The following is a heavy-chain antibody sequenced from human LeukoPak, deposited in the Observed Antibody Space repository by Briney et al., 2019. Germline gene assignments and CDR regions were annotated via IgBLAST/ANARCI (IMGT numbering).Heavy chain of an antibody. CDR2: MSSDGNKK. CDR3: ARGDYDLSGSYHYGMDV. CDR1: RFTFNSYT. D-gene: IGHD3-10*01. J-gene: IGHJ6*02. Sequence: GGSLRLSCAAPRFTFNSYTMHWVRQAPGKGLEWVAVMSSDGNKKFYAEYVKGRFTISRDSSENTLYLEMNSLRGEDTAVYYCARGDYDLSGSYHYGMDVWGQGTTVTVSS. V-gene: IGHV3-30-3*01.